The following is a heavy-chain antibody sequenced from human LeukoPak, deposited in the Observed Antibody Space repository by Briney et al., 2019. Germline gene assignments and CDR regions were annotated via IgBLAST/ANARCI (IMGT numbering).Heavy chain of an antibody. CDR1: GFTFDDYT. D-gene: IGHD6-19*01. CDR2: ITWHGGRT. Sequence: GGSLRLSCAASGFTFDDYTMHWVRQAPGKGLEWVSLITWHGGRTYYADSVRGRFTVSRDNTKNSLYLEMNSLTVEDTALYYCAKDMYPSGWRYFDSWGQGTLVTVSS. V-gene: IGHV3-43D*03. J-gene: IGHJ4*02. CDR3: AKDMYPSGWRYFDS.